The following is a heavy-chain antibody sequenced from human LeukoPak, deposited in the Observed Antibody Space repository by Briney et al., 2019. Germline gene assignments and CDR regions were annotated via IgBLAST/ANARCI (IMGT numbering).Heavy chain of an antibody. Sequence: WVSYISSSSSTIYYADSVKGRFTISRDNAKNSLYLQMNSLRAEDTAVYYCAREGAAYDFWSGYSDYWGQGTLVTVSS. CDR2: ISSSSSTI. CDR3: AREGAAYDFWSGYSDY. D-gene: IGHD3-3*01. V-gene: IGHV3-48*01. J-gene: IGHJ4*02.